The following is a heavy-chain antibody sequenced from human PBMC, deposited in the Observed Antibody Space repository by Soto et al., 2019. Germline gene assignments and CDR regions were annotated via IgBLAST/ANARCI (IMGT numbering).Heavy chain of an antibody. CDR2: IKQDGSEK. Sequence: PGGSLRLSCAASGLSFSSYWMSWARQAPGKGLEWVANIKQDGSEKYYVDSVKGRFTVSRDNAKNSLYLQMNSLRAEDTAVYYCARDHFDQDYWGQGTLVTVSS. D-gene: IGHD3-9*01. CDR1: GLSFSSYW. V-gene: IGHV3-7*01. J-gene: IGHJ4*02. CDR3: ARDHFDQDY.